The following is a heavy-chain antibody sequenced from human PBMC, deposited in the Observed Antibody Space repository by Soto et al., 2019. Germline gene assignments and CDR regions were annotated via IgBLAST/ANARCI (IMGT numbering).Heavy chain of an antibody. CDR2: IKSKIDGGTT. CDR3: TTRISGAFDY. CDR1: GFTFSDTW. V-gene: IGHV3-15*07. J-gene: IGHJ4*02. Sequence: EVQLVESGGDLVKPGGSLRLSCAASGFTFSDTWMNWVRQAPGKGLAWVGRIKSKIDGGTTDYAAPMKARFTISRDDSKNTLYLQMNSLKTEDTAVYYCTTRISGAFDYWGQGTLVTVSS. D-gene: IGHD3-10*01.